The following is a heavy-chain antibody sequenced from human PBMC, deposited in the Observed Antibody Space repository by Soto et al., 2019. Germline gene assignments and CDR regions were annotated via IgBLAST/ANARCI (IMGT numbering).Heavy chain of an antibody. D-gene: IGHD2-2*01. V-gene: IGHV1-46*01. CDR2: INPSGGST. CDR1: GYTFTSYY. J-gene: IGHJ4*02. CDR3: ARVGVDIVVVPAQYYFDY. Sequence: SVKVFCKASGYTFTSYYMHWVRQAPVQGLEWMGIINPSGGSTSYAQKFQGRVTMTRDTSTSTVYMELSSLRSEDTAVYYCARVGVDIVVVPAQYYFDYWGQGTLVTVSS.